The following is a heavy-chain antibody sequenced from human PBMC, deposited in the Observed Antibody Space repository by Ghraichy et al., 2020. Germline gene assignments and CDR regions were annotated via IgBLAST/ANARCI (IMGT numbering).Heavy chain of an antibody. CDR3: IRSYKDGLRHFDY. J-gene: IGHJ4*02. CDR1: GFSFTDYW. Sequence: LSLTCAASGFSFTDYWMHWVRQTPGRGLEWVSHLNIDGTTVNYADSVKDRFTISRDNAKNTMYLQMISLTVEDPAVYYCIRSYKDGLRHFDYWGQGTLVTVSS. V-gene: IGHV3-74*01. CDR2: LNIDGTTV. D-gene: IGHD1-14*01.